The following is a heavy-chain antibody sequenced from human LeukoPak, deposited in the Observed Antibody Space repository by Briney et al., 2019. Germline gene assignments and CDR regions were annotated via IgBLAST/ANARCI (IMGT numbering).Heavy chain of an antibody. CDR1: GYSFTSYW. Sequence: GESLKISCKGSGYSFTSYWIVWVRQMPGKGLEWMGIIYPGDSDTSYSPSFQGQVAISADKSITTAYLQWSSLKASDTAMYYCARHSYSGTYYDDYYFDYWGQGTLVTVSS. D-gene: IGHD1-26*01. CDR3: ARHSYSGTYYDDYYFDY. J-gene: IGHJ4*02. CDR2: IYPGDSDT. V-gene: IGHV5-51*01.